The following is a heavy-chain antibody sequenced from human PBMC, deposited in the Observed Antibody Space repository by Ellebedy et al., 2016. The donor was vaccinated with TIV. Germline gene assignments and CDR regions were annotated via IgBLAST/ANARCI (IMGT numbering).Heavy chain of an antibody. J-gene: IGHJ4*02. CDR1: GYNFTAYY. V-gene: IGHV1-18*04. CDR2: ISTYNDNT. D-gene: IGHD2-2*01. CDR3: ARDRGTRYYFDS. Sequence: ASVKVSXXASGYNFTAYYIHWVRQAPGQGLEWMGWISTYNDNTYYVQKFQGRVTMTTDTSTRTAYMELRSLRSDDTAVYYCARDRGTRYYFDSWGQGTLVTVSS.